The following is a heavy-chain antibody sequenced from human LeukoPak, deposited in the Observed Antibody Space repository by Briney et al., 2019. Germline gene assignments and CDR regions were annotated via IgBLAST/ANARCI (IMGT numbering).Heavy chain of an antibody. CDR2: ISYGGSNK. V-gene: IGHV3-30-3*01. J-gene: IGHJ4*02. Sequence: PGGSLRLSCAASGFTFSSYAMHWVRQAPGKGLEWVAVISYGGSNKYYADSVKGRFTISRDNSKNTLYLQMNSLRAEDTAVYYCARDSGYSYGYRYFDYWGQGTLVTVSS. D-gene: IGHD5-18*01. CDR1: GFTFSSYA. CDR3: ARDSGYSYGYRYFDY.